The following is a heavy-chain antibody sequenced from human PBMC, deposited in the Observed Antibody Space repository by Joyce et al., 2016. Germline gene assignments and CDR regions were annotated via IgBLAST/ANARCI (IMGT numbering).Heavy chain of an antibody. V-gene: IGHV3-30*18. Sequence: QVQLVESGGGVVQPGRSLRLSCAASGLTLSKYGVHWVRQAPGKGLGWVEVISYDVIYKHYADSVKGRFTISRDNSKNTVFLEMNSLRAEDTAVYYCAKILTATYSSGWFLDYWGQGTLITVSS. CDR1: GLTLSKYG. D-gene: IGHD6-25*01. CDR3: AKILTATYSSGWFLDY. J-gene: IGHJ4*02. CDR2: ISYDVIYK.